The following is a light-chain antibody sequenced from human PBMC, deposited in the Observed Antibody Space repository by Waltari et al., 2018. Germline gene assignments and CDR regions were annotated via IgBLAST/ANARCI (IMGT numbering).Light chain of an antibody. V-gene: IGKV3-20*01. CDR2: GAS. CDR3: QQYGSSPWT. J-gene: IGKJ1*01. Sequence: EIVLTQSPGTLSLSPGERATLPCRAGQSVSSSYLAWYQQKPGQAPSFLIYGASSRATGIPYRFSGSGSGTDFTLTISRLEPEDFAVYYCQQYGSSPWTFGQGTKVEIK. CDR1: QSVSSSY.